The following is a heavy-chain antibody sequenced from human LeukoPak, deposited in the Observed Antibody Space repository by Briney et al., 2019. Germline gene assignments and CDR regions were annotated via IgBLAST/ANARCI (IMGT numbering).Heavy chain of an antibody. CDR1: GGSISSYY. Sequence: SETLSLTCTVSGGSISSYYWSWIRQPPGKGLEWIGYIYYSGSTNYNPSLKSRVTISVDTSKNQFSLKLSSVTAADTAVYYCARDRKLDTAYGDRPHYYYYYGMDVWGQGTTVTVSS. CDR2: IYYSGST. J-gene: IGHJ6*02. CDR3: ARDRKLDTAYGDRPHYYYYYGMDV. V-gene: IGHV4-59*01. D-gene: IGHD5-18*01.